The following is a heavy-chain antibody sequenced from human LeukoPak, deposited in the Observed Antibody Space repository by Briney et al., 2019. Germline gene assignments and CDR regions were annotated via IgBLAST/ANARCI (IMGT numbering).Heavy chain of an antibody. Sequence: PGGSLRLSCAASGFTFNTYTMNWVRQAPGKGLEWVSYISGSSGIIDYADSVRGRFTISRDNAKNSLYLQMNSLRAEDTAVYYCARGQPTPGPNDYWGQGTLVTVSS. CDR3: ARGQPTPGPNDY. V-gene: IGHV3-48*01. CDR1: GFTFNTYT. D-gene: IGHD1-1*01. CDR2: ISGSSGII. J-gene: IGHJ4*02.